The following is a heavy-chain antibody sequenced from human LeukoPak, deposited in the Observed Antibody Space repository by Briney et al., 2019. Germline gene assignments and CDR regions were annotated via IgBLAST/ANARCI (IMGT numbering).Heavy chain of an antibody. J-gene: IGHJ4*02. V-gene: IGHV3-9*01. CDR2: ISWNSGSI. D-gene: IGHD6-13*01. Sequence: GGSLRLSCAASGFTFDDYAMHWVRQAPGKGLEWVSGISWNSGSIGYADSVKGRFTISRDNAKNSLYLQMNSQRAEDTALYYCAKGKGYSSSWYYFDYWGQGTLVTVSS. CDR3: AKGKGYSSSWYYFDY. CDR1: GFTFDDYA.